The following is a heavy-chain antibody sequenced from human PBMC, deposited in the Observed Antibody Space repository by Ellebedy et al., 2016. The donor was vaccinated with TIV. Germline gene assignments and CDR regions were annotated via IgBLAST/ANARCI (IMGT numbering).Heavy chain of an antibody. Sequence: GGSLRLXXAASGFTFSSYAMHWVRQAPGKGLEWVAVISYDGSNKYYADSVKGRFTISRDNSKNTLYLQMNSLRAEDTAVYYCAREGGGKYSSSIVFAYWGQGTLVTVSS. V-gene: IGHV3-30-3*01. CDR1: GFTFSSYA. CDR3: AREGGGKYSSSIVFAY. D-gene: IGHD6-6*01. J-gene: IGHJ4*02. CDR2: ISYDGSNK.